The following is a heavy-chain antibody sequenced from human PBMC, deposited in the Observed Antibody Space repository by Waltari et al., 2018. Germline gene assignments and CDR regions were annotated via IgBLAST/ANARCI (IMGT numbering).Heavy chain of an antibody. CDR2: VQHDGTEK. CDR3: ARDGRGVNSQFNLFDL. J-gene: IGHJ5*02. CDR1: GFTFSNYW. V-gene: IGHV3-7*01. D-gene: IGHD2-8*01. Sequence: VQLLESGGGLVQSGGSLRLSCAAAGFTFSNYWMNWLRQAPGKGLEWVANVQHDGTEKYYLDSVKGRFTISRDNAKSSLYLQMDSLRAEDTAIYYCARDGRGVNSQFNLFDLWGQGLQVTVSS.